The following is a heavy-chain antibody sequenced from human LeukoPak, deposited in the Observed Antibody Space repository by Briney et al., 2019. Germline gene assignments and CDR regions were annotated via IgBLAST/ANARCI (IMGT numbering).Heavy chain of an antibody. CDR3: ARNFGGGDSSGPYY. V-gene: IGHV3-20*04. J-gene: IGHJ4*02. CDR2: INWNGGST. Sequence: GGSLRLSCAASGFTFNDYGMSWVRQAPGKGLEWVSAINWNGGSTGYADSVRGRFTISRDNAKNSLYLQMNSLRAEDTALYYCARNFGGGDSSGPYYWGQGTLVTVSS. CDR1: GFTFNDYG. D-gene: IGHD3-22*01.